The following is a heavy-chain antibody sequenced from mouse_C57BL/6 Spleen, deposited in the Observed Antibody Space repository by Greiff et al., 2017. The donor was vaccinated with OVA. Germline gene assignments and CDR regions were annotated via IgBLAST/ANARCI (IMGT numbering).Heavy chain of an antibody. J-gene: IGHJ2*01. CDR2: IYPGDGDT. Sequence: QVQLQQSGPELVKPGASVKISCKASGYAFSSSWMNWVKQRPGKGLEWIGRIYPGDGDTNYNGKFKGKATLTADKSSSTAYMQLSSLPSEDSAVYFCARAWASFYFDDWGQGTTLTVSS. CDR3: ARAWASFYFDD. D-gene: IGHD3-1*01. CDR1: GYAFSSSW. V-gene: IGHV1-82*01.